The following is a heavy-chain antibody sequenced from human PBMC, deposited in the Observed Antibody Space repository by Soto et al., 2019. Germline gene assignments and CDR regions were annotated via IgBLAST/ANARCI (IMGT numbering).Heavy chain of an antibody. V-gene: IGHV3-21*01. CDR3: ARESEDLTSNFDY. CDR2: ISSTTNYI. Sequence: EVQXVXSXXXXXRPGGSLRLSCAASGFTFXXXXMXWVRQAPGXXXEWISSISSTTNYIYYADSMKGRFTVSRDNAKNSVYLDMNSLSAEDTAVYYCARESEDLTSNFDYWGQGTLVTVSS. CDR1: GFTFXXXX. J-gene: IGHJ4*02.